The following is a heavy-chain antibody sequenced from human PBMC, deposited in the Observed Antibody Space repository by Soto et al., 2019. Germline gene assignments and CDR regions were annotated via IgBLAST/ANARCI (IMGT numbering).Heavy chain of an antibody. V-gene: IGHV3-33*01. J-gene: IGHJ4*02. Sequence: PGGSLRLSCAASGFTFSSYGMHWVRQAPGKGLEWVAVIWYDGSNKYYADSVKGRFTISRDNSKNTLYLQMNSLRAEDTAVYCCARDLDSFDYWGQGTLVTVSS. D-gene: IGHD1-1*01. CDR3: ARDLDSFDY. CDR2: IWYDGSNK. CDR1: GFTFSSYG.